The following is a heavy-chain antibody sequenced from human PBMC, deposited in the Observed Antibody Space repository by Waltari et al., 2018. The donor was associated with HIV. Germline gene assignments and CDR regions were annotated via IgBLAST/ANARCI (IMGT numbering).Heavy chain of an antibody. V-gene: IGHV3-33*01. D-gene: IGHD4-4*01. CDR1: GFPFNNYV. CDR3: ARDQEFMTTVTPLAY. Sequence: QVQLVESGGGVVQPGGSLRLSSAAAGFPFNNYVIHWVRQAPGKGLEWVAVIWYDGSKTYYEGSVKGRFTISRDTSKNTVYLQMSSLRAEDTALYYCARDQEFMTTVTPLAYWGQGTPVTVSS. J-gene: IGHJ4*02. CDR2: IWYDGSKT.